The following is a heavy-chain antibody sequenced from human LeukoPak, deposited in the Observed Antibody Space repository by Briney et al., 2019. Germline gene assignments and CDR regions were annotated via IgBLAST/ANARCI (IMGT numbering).Heavy chain of an antibody. CDR3: TAEYYSSSVDY. V-gene: IGHV3-15*01. J-gene: IGHJ4*02. Sequence: GGSLRLSCAASGFTFSNAWMSWVRQAPGKGLEWVGRIKSKTDGGTTDYAAPVKGRFTISRDDSENTLYLQMNSLKTEDTAVYYCTAEYYSSSVDYWGQGTLVTVSS. D-gene: IGHD6-6*01. CDR2: IKSKTDGGTT. CDR1: GFTFSNAW.